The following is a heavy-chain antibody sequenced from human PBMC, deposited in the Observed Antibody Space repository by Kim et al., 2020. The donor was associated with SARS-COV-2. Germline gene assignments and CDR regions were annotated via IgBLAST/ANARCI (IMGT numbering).Heavy chain of an antibody. J-gene: IGHJ6*01. V-gene: IGHV3-13*04. D-gene: IGHD2-21*02. CDR2: ICTAGDT. CDR3: ARAAYGGNFYYYYGMDV. Sequence: GGSLRLSCAASGFTFSSYDMHGVRQATGRGLEWVSVICTAGDTYYPGSVKGRFTISRENAKNSLYLQMNSLRAGDTAVYYCARAAYGGNFYYYYGMDVWG. CDR1: GFTFSSYD.